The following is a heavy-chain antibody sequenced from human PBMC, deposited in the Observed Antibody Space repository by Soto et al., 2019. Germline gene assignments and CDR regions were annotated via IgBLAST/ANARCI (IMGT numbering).Heavy chain of an antibody. CDR1: GGTFNTYT. V-gene: IGHV1-69*06. CDR3: ASWRSYSGSYCFDY. CDR2: IVPMYDSV. J-gene: IGHJ4*02. D-gene: IGHD1-26*01. Sequence: QVQLVQSGAEVKKPGASVKVSCEASGGTFNTYTINWVRQAPGRGLEWVGQIVPMYDSVNYAENFQGRVTITADKSTNTAYMELTSLRSEDTALYFCASWRSYSGSYCFDYWGQGTLATVSS.